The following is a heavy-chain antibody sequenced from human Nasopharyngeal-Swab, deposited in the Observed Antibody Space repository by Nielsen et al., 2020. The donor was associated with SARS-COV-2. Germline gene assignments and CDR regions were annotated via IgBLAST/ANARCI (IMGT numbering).Heavy chain of an antibody. V-gene: IGHV5-10-1*01. CDR2: IDPSDSYT. CDR3: ARHGMGDCGGDCLSDAFDI. J-gene: IGHJ3*02. Sequence: GESLKISCKGSGYSFTSYWISWVRQMPGKGLEWMGRIDPSDSYTNYSPSFQGHVTISADKSISTAYLQWSSLKASDTAMYYCARHGMGDCGGDCLSDAFDIWGQGTMVTASS. D-gene: IGHD2-21*02. CDR1: GYSFTSYW.